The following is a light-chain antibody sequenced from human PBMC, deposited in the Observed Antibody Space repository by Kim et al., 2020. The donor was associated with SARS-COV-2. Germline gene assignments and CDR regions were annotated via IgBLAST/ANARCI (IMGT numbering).Light chain of an antibody. J-gene: IGLJ3*02. Sequence: SITISCLGTSSDIGQFDLVSWYQQHPGNVPKLIIFGVNQRPSGLSYRFFGSKSGNTASLTISGLQADDEAHYYCSSYTNTGPHVLFGGGTKVTVL. CDR3: SSYTNTGPHVL. CDR1: SSDIGQFDL. CDR2: GVN. V-gene: IGLV2-23*02.